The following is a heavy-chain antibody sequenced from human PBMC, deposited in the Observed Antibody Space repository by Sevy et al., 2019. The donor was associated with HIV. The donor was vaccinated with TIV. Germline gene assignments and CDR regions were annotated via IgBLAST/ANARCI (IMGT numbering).Heavy chain of an antibody. V-gene: IGHV3-21*01. CDR1: GFTFSSYS. Sequence: GGSLRLSCAASGFTFSSYSMNWVRQAPGKGLEWVSSISSSSSYIYYADSVKGRFTVSRDNAKNSLYLQMISLRAEDTAVYYCAGGGGIAARPGVYCYYYYGMDVWGQGTTVTVSS. D-gene: IGHD6-6*01. CDR3: AGGGGIAARPGVYCYYYYGMDV. CDR2: ISSSSSYI. J-gene: IGHJ6*02.